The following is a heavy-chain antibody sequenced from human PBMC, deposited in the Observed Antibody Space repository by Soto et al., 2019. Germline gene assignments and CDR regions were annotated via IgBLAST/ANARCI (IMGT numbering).Heavy chain of an antibody. D-gene: IGHD6-19*01. CDR3: ARGIAVAGTFGSDNYFDY. V-gene: IGHV1-46*01. CDR2: INPSGGST. J-gene: IGHJ4*02. CDR1: GYTFTSYY. Sequence: ASVKVSCKASGYTFTSYYMHWVRQAPGQGLEWMGIINPSGGSTSYAQKLQGRVTMTRDTSTSTAYMELRSLRSDDTAVYYCARGIAVAGTFGSDNYFDYWGQGTLVTVSS.